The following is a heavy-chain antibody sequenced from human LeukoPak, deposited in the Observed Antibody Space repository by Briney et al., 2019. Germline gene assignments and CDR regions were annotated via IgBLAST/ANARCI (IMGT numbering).Heavy chain of an antibody. Sequence: SETLSLTCTVSRGSVSRSSYYWGWIRQPPGKGLEWIGGIYYSGSTYYKPSLKSRVTISVDTSKNQFSLKPSSVTAADTAVYYCARQAVVGATRWFDSWGQGTLVTVSS. J-gene: IGHJ5*01. D-gene: IGHD1-26*01. CDR1: RGSVSRSSYY. V-gene: IGHV4-39*01. CDR2: IYYSGST. CDR3: ARQAVVGATRWFDS.